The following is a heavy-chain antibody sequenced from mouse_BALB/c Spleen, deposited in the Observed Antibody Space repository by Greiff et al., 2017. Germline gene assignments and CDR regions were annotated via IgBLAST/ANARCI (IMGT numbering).Heavy chain of an antibody. CDR2: ISSGGSYT. J-gene: IGHJ2*01. CDR3: ATYRFDY. Sequence: EVQLVESGGGLVKPGGSLKLSCAASGFTFSSYAMSWVRQSPEKRLEWVAEISSGGSYTYYPDTVTGRFTISRDNAKNTLYLEMSSLRSEDTAMYYCATYRFDYWGQGTTLTVSS. CDR1: GFTFSSYA. D-gene: IGHD2-10*01. V-gene: IGHV5-9-4*01.